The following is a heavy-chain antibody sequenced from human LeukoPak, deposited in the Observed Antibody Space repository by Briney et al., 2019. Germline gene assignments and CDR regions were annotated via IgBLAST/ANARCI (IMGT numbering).Heavy chain of an antibody. J-gene: IGHJ3*01. CDR2: ITGGGRT. D-gene: IGHD4-17*01. CDR1: GSTFNNYA. Sequence: GGSLRLSCAASGSTFNNYAMMCVRQAQGQGLECVSAITGGGRTYYADSVKGRFTISRDNSKNTLYLQMNSLRAEDTALYFCARDQHGDYIGAFDFLGQGTVVTVSS. CDR3: ARDQHGDYIGAFDF. V-gene: IGHV3-23*01.